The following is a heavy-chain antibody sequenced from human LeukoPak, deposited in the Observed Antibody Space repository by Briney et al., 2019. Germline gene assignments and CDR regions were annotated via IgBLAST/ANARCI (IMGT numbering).Heavy chain of an antibody. CDR2: MNPNSGNT. J-gene: IGHJ4*02. D-gene: IGHD3-10*01. Sequence: ASVKVSCKASGYTFTSYDINWVRQATGQGLEWMGWMNPNSGNTGYAQRFQGRVTMTRNTSISTAYMELSSLRSEDTAVYYCARGLGFGGFSDYWGQGTLVTVSS. V-gene: IGHV1-8*01. CDR3: ARGLGFGGFSDY. CDR1: GYTFTSYD.